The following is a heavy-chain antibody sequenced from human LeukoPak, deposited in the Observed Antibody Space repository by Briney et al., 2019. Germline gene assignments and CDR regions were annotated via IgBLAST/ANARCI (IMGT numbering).Heavy chain of an antibody. CDR3: ARGITMVRGVIIRFDP. D-gene: IGHD3-10*01. CDR2: IYYSGST. J-gene: IGHJ5*02. V-gene: IGHV4-61*05. CDR1: GGSISSSSYY. Sequence: SETLSLTCTVSGGSISSSSYYWGWIRQPPGKGLEWIGYIYYSGSTNYNPSLKSRVTISVDTSKNQFSLKLSSVTAADTAVYYCARGITMVRGVIIRFDPWGQGTLVTVSS.